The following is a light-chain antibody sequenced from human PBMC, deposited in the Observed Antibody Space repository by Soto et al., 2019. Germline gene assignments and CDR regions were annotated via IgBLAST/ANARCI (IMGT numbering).Light chain of an antibody. CDR1: SSDVGGYIY. CDR3: SSYTSSSTVVV. CDR2: DVS. J-gene: IGLJ2*01. V-gene: IGLV2-14*01. Sequence: QSALTQPASVSGSPGQSITISCTGTSSDVGGYIYVSWYQQHPGKAPKLMIYDVSNRPSGVSNRFSGSKSGNTASLTISGLQAEDEADYYCSSYTSSSTVVVFGGGTKLTVL.